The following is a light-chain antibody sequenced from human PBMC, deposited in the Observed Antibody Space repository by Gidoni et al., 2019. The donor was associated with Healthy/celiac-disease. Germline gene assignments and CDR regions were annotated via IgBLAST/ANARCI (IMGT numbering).Light chain of an antibody. CDR1: QSVSSY. CDR2: DAS. CDR3: QQRSNWPMYT. Sequence: EIESTQSPATLSLSPGERATLACRASQSVSSYLAWYQQKPGQAPRLLIYDASNRATGIPARFSGSGSGTDFTLTISSLEPEDFAVYYCQQRSNWPMYTFGQGTKLEIK. V-gene: IGKV3-11*01. J-gene: IGKJ2*01.